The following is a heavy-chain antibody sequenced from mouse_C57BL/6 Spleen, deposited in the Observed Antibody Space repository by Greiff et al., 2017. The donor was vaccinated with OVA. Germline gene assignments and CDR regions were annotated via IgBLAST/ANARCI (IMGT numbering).Heavy chain of an antibody. V-gene: IGHV1-50*01. CDR3: ASGQLRPRFAY. Sequence: QVHVKQPGAELVKPGASVKLSCKASGYTFTSYWMQWVKQRPGQGLEWIGEIDPSDSYTNYNQKFKGKATLTVDTSSSTAYMQLSSLTSEDSAVYYCASGQLRPRFAYWGQGTLVTVSA. CDR1: GYTFTSYW. D-gene: IGHD3-2*02. CDR2: IDPSDSYT. J-gene: IGHJ3*01.